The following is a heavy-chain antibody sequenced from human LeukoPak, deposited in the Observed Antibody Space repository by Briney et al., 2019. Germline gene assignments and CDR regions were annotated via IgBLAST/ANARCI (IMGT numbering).Heavy chain of an antibody. CDR3: ASRHCSGENCYAGPLDF. J-gene: IGHJ4*02. D-gene: IGHD2-8*02. CDR1: GFTFNRYS. Sequence: GGSLRLSCAASGFTFNRYSMNWVRQAPGKGLEWVSVSYSGGSTYYEDSVKGRFTVSSDVSKNTLYLQMNNLRGEDTAVYYCASRHCSGENCYAGPLDFWGQGIQVTVSS. V-gene: IGHV3-53*01. CDR2: SYSGGST.